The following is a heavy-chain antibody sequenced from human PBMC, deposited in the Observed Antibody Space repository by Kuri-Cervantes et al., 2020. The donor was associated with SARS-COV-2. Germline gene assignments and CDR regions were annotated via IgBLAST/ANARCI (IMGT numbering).Heavy chain of an antibody. D-gene: IGHD6-19*01. CDR3: ARELGSSGWNDAFDI. CDR1: GFNFSRTD. J-gene: IGHJ3*02. CDR2: ISYDGSNK. V-gene: IGHV3-30-3*01. Sequence: GGSLRLSCAASGFNFSRTDMHWVRQAPGKGLEWVAVISYDGSNKYYADSVKGRFTISRDNSKNTLYLQMNSLRAEDTAVYYCARELGSSGWNDAFDIWGQGTMVTVSS.